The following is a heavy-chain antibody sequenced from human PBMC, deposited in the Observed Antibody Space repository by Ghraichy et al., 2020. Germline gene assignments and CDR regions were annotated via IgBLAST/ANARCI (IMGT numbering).Heavy chain of an antibody. CDR1: GFTFSDYY. J-gene: IGHJ4*02. CDR3: ASPRMTPYYYDSSGYDSPLSG. Sequence: GGSLRLSCAASGFTFSDYYMSWIRQAPGKGLEWVSYISSSGSTIYYADSVKGRFTISRDNAKNSLYLQMNSLRAEDTAVYYCASPRMTPYYYDSSGYDSPLSGWGQGTLVTVSS. D-gene: IGHD3-22*01. V-gene: IGHV3-11*01. CDR2: ISSSGSTI.